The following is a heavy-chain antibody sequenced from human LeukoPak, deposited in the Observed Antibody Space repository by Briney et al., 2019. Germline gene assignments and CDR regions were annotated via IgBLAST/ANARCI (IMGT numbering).Heavy chain of an antibody. CDR2: ISGSGGST. CDR3: AKDSAPMVRGVIIR. J-gene: IGHJ4*02. V-gene: IGHV3-23*01. Sequence: XGSLRLSCAASGFTFSSYAMSWVRQAPGKGLEWVSAISGSGGSTYYADSVKGRFTISRDNSKNTLYLQMNSLRAEDTAVYYCAKDSAPMVRGVIIRWGQGTLVTVSS. D-gene: IGHD3-10*01. CDR1: GFTFSSYA.